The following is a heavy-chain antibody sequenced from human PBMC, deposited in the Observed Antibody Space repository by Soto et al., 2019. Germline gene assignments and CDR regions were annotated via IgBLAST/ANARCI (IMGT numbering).Heavy chain of an antibody. D-gene: IGHD1-26*01. CDR3: ARGLHVGTNLDYYYYGMDV. CDR1: GGTFSSYA. CDR2: IIPIFGTA. Sequence: QVQLVQSGAEVKKPGSSVKVSCKASGGTFSSYAISWVRQAPGQGLEWMGGIIPIFGTANYAQKFQGRVTITADESTSTAYMELSSLRSEDTAVYYCARGLHVGTNLDYYYYGMDVWGQGTTVTVSS. J-gene: IGHJ6*02. V-gene: IGHV1-69*01.